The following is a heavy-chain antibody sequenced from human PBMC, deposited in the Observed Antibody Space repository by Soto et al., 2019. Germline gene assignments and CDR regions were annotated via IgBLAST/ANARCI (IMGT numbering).Heavy chain of an antibody. CDR1: GFTFSSYG. CDR3: ARDAGIVVVPAAIDY. D-gene: IGHD2-2*02. V-gene: IGHV3-33*01. CDR2: IWYDGSNK. J-gene: IGHJ4*02. Sequence: QVQLVESGGGVVQPGRSLRLSCAASGFTFSSYGMHWVRQAPGKGLEWVAVIWYDGSNKYYADSVKGRFTISRDNSKNTLYLQMNILRAEDTAVYYCARDAGIVVVPAAIDYWGQGTLVTVSS.